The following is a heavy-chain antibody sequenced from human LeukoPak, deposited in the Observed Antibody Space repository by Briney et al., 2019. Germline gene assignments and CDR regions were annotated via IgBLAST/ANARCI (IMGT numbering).Heavy chain of an antibody. J-gene: IGHJ6*02. CDR3: ARDQIHGGSSDYYYYYGMDV. Sequence: PGGSLRLSCAASGFTFSSYWMSWVRQAPGKGLEWVANIKQDGSEKYYVDSVKGRFTISRDDAKNSLYLQMNSLRAEDTAVYYCARDQIHGGSSDYYYYYGMDVWGQGTTVTVSS. V-gene: IGHV3-7*01. CDR1: GFTFSSYW. D-gene: IGHD4-23*01. CDR2: IKQDGSEK.